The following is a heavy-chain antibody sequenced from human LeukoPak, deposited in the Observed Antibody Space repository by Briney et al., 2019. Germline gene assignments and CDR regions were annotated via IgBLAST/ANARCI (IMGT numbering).Heavy chain of an antibody. CDR1: GGSISSYY. Sequence: SETLSLTCTVSGGSISSYYWSWTRQPPGKGLEWIGYIYYSGSTNYNPSLKSRVTISVDTSKNQFSLKLSSVTAADTAVYYCARDSRSYYDSSGYYGTFDYWGQGTLVTVSS. CDR2: IYYSGST. J-gene: IGHJ4*02. CDR3: ARDSRSYYDSSGYYGTFDY. V-gene: IGHV4-59*01. D-gene: IGHD3-22*01.